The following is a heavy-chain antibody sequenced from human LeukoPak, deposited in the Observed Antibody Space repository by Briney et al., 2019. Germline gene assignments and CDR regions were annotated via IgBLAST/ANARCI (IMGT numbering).Heavy chain of an antibody. V-gene: IGHV3-15*04. CDR1: GFTFSSYW. J-gene: IGHJ6*02. CDR2: TVSEIDGGTT. CDR3: TTDEDWNYARKDV. Sequence: GGSLRLSCAASGFTFSSYWMSWVRQVPGKGLEWVGQTVSEIDGGTTDYATPVRGRFTISRDDSKSTLYLQMNSLKIEDTAVYYCTTDEDWNYARKDVWGQGATVIVSS. D-gene: IGHD1-7*01.